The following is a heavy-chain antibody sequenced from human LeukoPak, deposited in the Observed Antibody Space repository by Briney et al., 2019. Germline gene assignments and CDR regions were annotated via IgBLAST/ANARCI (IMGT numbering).Heavy chain of an antibody. J-gene: IGHJ4*02. Sequence: GGSLRLSCVASGFTVSSNYVTWVRQAPGKGLEWVSVIYSGGSTYYADSVKGRFTISRDNSENTLYLQMNSLRVEDTAVYYCARDRIGKYSIDYWGQGTLVTVSS. D-gene: IGHD2-15*01. CDR1: GFTVSSNY. CDR3: ARDRIGKYSIDY. V-gene: IGHV3-53*01. CDR2: IYSGGST.